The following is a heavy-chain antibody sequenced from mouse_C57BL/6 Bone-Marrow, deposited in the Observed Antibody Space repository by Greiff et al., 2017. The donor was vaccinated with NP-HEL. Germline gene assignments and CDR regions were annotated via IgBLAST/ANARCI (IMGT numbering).Heavy chain of an antibody. V-gene: IGHV14-4*01. J-gene: IGHJ3*01. CDR2: IDPENGDT. D-gene: IGHD1-1*01. CDR3: TTPITTVVPAY. CDR1: GFNIKDDY. Sequence: VQLQQSGAELVRPGASVKLSCTASGFNIKDDYMHWVKQRPEQGLEWIGWIDPENGDTEYASKFQGKATITADTSSNTAYLQLSSLTSEDTAVYYCTTPITTVVPAYWGQGTLVTVSA.